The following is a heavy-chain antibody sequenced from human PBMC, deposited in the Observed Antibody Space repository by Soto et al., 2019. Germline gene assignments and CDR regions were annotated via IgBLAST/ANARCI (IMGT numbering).Heavy chain of an antibody. CDR1: GGSFSGYY. D-gene: IGHD3-3*01. V-gene: IGHV4-34*01. J-gene: IGHJ5*02. CDR3: ARGRYYDFWSGYYMVAGNWFDP. Sequence: SETLSLTCAVYGGSFSGYYWSWIRQPPGKGLEWIGEINHSGSTNYNPSLKSRVTISVDTSKNQFSLKLSSVTAADTAVYYCARGRYYDFWSGYYMVAGNWFDPWGQGNLVTVSS. CDR2: INHSGST.